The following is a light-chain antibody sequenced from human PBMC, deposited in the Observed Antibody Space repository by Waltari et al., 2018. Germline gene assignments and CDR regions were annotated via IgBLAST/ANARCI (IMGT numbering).Light chain of an antibody. CDR2: SAS. Sequence: IVLTQSPGTLSLSPGDRASPSCKASQSLDKNYLAWYQHKPGQAPRLLIYSASSRAAGIPDRFSGSGSGTDFTLTISRLEPEDFAVYYCQQYASSVLYTFGQGTKLEIK. CDR3: QQYASSVLYT. J-gene: IGKJ2*01. V-gene: IGKV3-20*01. CDR1: QSLDKNY.